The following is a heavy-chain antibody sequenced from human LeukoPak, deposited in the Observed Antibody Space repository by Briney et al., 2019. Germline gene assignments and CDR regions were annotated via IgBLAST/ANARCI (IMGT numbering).Heavy chain of an antibody. Sequence: SETLSLTCTVSGGSISSSSYYWGWIRQPPGKGLEWIGSIYYSGSTYYNPSLKSRVTISVDTSKNQFSLKLSSVTAADTAVYYCARPSTRIAARPTAFDIWGQGTMVTVSS. CDR2: IYYSGST. CDR1: GGSISSSSYY. V-gene: IGHV4-39*01. J-gene: IGHJ3*02. CDR3: ARPSTRIAARPTAFDI. D-gene: IGHD6-6*01.